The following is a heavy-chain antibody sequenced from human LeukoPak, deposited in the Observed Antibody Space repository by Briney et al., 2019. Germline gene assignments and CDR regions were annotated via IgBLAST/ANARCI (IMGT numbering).Heavy chain of an antibody. Sequence: GGSLRLSCAASGFTFSSYSMNWVRQAPGKGLEWVSSISSSSSYIYYADSVKGRSTISRDNAKNSLYLQMNSLRAEDTAVYYCARDMGYYDSSGSFDYWGQGTLVTVSS. D-gene: IGHD3-22*01. CDR2: ISSSSSYI. V-gene: IGHV3-21*01. J-gene: IGHJ4*02. CDR1: GFTFSSYS. CDR3: ARDMGYYDSSGSFDY.